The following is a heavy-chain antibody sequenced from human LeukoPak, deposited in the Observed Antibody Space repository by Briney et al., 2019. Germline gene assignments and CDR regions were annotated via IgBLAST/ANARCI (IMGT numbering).Heavy chain of an antibody. J-gene: IGHJ3*02. CDR2: ISSSGSTI. CDR1: GFTFSSYE. CDR3: ARDTGQGGASDAFDI. Sequence: GGSLRLSCAASGFTFSSYEMNWVRQAPGKGLEWVSYISSSGSTIYYADSVKGRLTISRDNAKNSLYLQMNSLRAEDTAVYYCARDTGQGGASDAFDIWGQGTMVTVSS. V-gene: IGHV3-48*03. D-gene: IGHD1-26*01.